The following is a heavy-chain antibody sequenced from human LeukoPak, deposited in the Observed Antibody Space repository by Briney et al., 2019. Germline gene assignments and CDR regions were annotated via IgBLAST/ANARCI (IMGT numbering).Heavy chain of an antibody. CDR2: IYYSGST. CDR3: ATLPVTTRYPGAY. D-gene: IGHD4-4*01. Sequence: SETLSLTCTVSGGSISSYYWSWIRQPPGKGLEWIGYIYYSGSTNYNPSLKSRVTISVDTSKNQFSLKLSSVTAADTAVYYCATLPVTTRYPGAYWGQGTRVTVSS. CDR1: GGSISSYY. J-gene: IGHJ4*02. V-gene: IGHV4-59*08.